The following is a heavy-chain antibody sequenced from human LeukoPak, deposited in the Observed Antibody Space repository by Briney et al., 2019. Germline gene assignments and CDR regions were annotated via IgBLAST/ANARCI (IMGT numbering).Heavy chain of an antibody. V-gene: IGHV3-64*01. CDR2: ISSNGSST. CDR1: GFTFSSSA. CDR3: ARVHIR. Sequence: GGSLRLSCAASGFTFSSSAMHWVRQAPGKGLEYVSAISSNGSSTYYANSVKGRLTISRANSKNTLYLQMGSLRAEDMAVYYCARVHIRWGEGALVTVSS. D-gene: IGHD2-21*01. J-gene: IGHJ4*02.